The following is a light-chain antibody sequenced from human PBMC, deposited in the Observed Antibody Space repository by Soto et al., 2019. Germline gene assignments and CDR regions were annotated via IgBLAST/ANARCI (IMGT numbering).Light chain of an antibody. CDR1: QSVINN. CDR3: QQYYKWSLT. CDR2: DAS. J-gene: IGKJ4*01. Sequence: EIVMTQSPATLSASPGERFTLTCWASQSVINNLAWYQQKAGQXPRXXIYDASTRATGIPARLSGSGSGTELTITISSLQSQDFEVYYCQQYYKWSLTFGEGTKVDIK. V-gene: IGKV3-15*01.